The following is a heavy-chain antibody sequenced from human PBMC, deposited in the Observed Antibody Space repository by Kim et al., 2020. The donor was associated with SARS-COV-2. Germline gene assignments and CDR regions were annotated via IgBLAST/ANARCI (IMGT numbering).Heavy chain of an antibody. V-gene: IGHV3-66*01. CDR3: KKGLRVEAYYDSSGYYRQFSYGMDV. D-gene: IGHD3-22*01. Sequence: GGSLRLSCAASGFTVSSNEMSWVRQAPGKGLEWVSSISGGSTYYADSRKGRFTISRDNSKNTLHLQMNSLRAEDTAVYYCKKGLRVEAYYDSSGYYRQFSYGMDVWGQGTTVTVSS. J-gene: IGHJ6*02. CDR1: GFTVSSNE. CDR2: ISGGST.